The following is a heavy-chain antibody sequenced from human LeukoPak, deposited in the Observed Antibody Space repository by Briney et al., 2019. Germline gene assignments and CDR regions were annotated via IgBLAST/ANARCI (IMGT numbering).Heavy chain of an antibody. V-gene: IGHV3-48*04. CDR1: GFTFSSYS. J-gene: IGHJ5*02. D-gene: IGHD4-17*01. CDR3: ASEMTTVTLDP. Sequence: GGSLRLSCAASGFTFSSYSMNWVRQAPGKGLEWVSYISSSSSTIYYADSVKGRFTISRDNAKNSLYLQMNSMRAADTAVSYCASEMTTVTLDPWGQGTMVTVSS. CDR2: ISSSSSTI.